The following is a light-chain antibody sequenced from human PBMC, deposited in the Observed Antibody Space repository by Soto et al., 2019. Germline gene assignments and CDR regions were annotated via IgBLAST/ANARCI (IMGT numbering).Light chain of an antibody. CDR3: QQYGILPIT. CDR1: QSVTSTY. Sequence: EIVLTQSPGTLSLSPGERATLSCRASQSVTSTYLVWYQQKPGQAPRLLIYGASSRATGIPDRFSGSGSGTEFTLTISRLEPEDFAVYYCQQYGILPITFGQGKRLEIK. J-gene: IGKJ5*01. CDR2: GAS. V-gene: IGKV3-20*01.